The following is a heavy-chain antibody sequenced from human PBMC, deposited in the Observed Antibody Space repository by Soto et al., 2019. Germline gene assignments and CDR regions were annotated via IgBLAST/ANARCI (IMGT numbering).Heavy chain of an antibody. CDR1: GGSISSYY. CDR3: ARDLSSCGSPTRGFYSYCGMDV. V-gene: IGHV4-59*01. Sequence: SETLSLTCTVSGGSISSYYWSWIRQPPGKGLEWIGYIYYSGSTNYNPSLKSRVTISVDTSKNQFSLKLSSVTAADTAVYYCARDLSSCGSPTRGFYSYCGMDVWGQGTTVTVSS. J-gene: IGHJ6*02. CDR2: IYYSGST. D-gene: IGHD2-15*01.